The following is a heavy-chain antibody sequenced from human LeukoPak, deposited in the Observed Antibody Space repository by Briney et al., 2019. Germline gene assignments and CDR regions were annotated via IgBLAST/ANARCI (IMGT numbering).Heavy chain of an antibody. J-gene: IGHJ4*02. CDR2: IGTAGDT. CDR1: GFTVSSNY. V-gene: IGHV3-13*01. CDR3: ARWGMSSSGWKGTYYFDY. D-gene: IGHD6-19*01. Sequence: TGGSLRLSRAASGFTVSSNYMSWVRQAPGKGLEWVSAIGTAGDTYYPGSVKGRFTISRENAKNSLYLQMNSLRAGDTAVYYCARWGMSSSGWKGTYYFDYWGQGTLVTVSS.